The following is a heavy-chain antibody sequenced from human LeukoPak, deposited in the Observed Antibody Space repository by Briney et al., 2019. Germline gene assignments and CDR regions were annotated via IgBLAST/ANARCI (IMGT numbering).Heavy chain of an antibody. Sequence: GGSLRLSCAASGFTFSSYSMNWVRQAPGKGLEWVSSISSSSSYIYYADSVKGRFTISGDNAKNSLYLQMNSLRAEDTAVYYCARGVTPLYFLEWLFNPNWFDPWGQGTLVTVSS. D-gene: IGHD3-3*01. CDR1: GFTFSSYS. CDR2: ISSSSSYI. V-gene: IGHV3-21*01. J-gene: IGHJ5*02. CDR3: ARGVTPLYFLEWLFNPNWFDP.